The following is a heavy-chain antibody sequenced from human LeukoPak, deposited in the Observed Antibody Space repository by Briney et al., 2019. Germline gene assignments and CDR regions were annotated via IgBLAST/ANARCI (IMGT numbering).Heavy chain of an antibody. Sequence: PGGSLRLSCAASGFRFSDHYMTWIRQAPGKGLEWVSYISDTGSTIYYADSMKGRFTISRDNAKNSLYLQMNSLRAEDTAVYFCATSIHQQWLVLSHFDIWGQGTMVSVSS. D-gene: IGHD6-19*01. CDR2: ISDTGSTI. V-gene: IGHV3-11*01. CDR1: GFRFSDHY. J-gene: IGHJ3*02. CDR3: ATSIHQQWLVLSHFDI.